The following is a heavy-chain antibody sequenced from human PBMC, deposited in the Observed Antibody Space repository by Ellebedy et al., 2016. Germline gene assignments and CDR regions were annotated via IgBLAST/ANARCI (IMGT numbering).Heavy chain of an antibody. CDR2: IWYDGSNK. CDR3: ARDQDDYGDGDYYYGMDV. CDR1: GFTFSSYG. Sequence: GGSLRLXXAASGFTFSSYGMHWVRQAPGKGLEWVAVIWYDGSNKYYADSVKGRFTISRDNSKNTLYLQMNSLRAEDTAVYYCARDQDDYGDGDYYYGMDVWGQGTTVTVSS. J-gene: IGHJ6*02. D-gene: IGHD4-17*01. V-gene: IGHV3-33*01.